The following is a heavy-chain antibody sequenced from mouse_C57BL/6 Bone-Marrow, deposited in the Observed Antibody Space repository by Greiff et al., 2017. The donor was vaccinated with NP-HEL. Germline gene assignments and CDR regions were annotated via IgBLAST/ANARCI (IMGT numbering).Heavy chain of an antibody. V-gene: IGHV1-19*01. Sequence: EVQLVESGPVLVKPGASVKMSCKASGYTFTDYYMNWVKQSHGKSLEWIGVINPYNGGTSYNQKFKGKATLTVDKSSSTAYMELNSLTSEDSAVYYCARPTGTDWYFDVWGTGTTVTVSS. J-gene: IGHJ1*03. CDR2: INPYNGGT. CDR1: GYTFTDYY. CDR3: ARPTGTDWYFDV. D-gene: IGHD4-1*02.